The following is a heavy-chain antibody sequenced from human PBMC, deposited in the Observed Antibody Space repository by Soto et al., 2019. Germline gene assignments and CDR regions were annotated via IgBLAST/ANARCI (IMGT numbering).Heavy chain of an antibody. CDR3: AAIVVGPSAQFDY. CDR2: IHYTGST. J-gene: IGHJ4*02. V-gene: IGHV4-31*03. CDR1: GGSISSGAFY. D-gene: IGHD2-2*01. Sequence: PSETLSLTCTVSGGSISSGAFYWSWIRQRPGQGLEWIGYIHYTGSTYYNPSLKSRITISVDTSKSQFSLKLSSVTAADTAVYYCAAIVVGPSAQFDYWGQGTLVTVSS.